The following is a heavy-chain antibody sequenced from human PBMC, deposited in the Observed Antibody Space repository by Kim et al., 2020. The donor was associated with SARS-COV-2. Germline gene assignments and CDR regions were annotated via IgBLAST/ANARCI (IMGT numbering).Heavy chain of an antibody. CDR1: GFTFSSYS. V-gene: IGHV3-21*01. CDR2: ISSSSSFI. Sequence: GGSLRLSCAASGFTFSSYSMNWVRQAPGKGLEWVSSISSSSSFIYYADSVKGRFTISRDNAKNSLYLQMNSLRAEDTAVYYCASAPEHSSGYYRHYYGMDVWGQGTTGTVSS. CDR3: ASAPEHSSGYYRHYYGMDV. J-gene: IGHJ6*01. D-gene: IGHD3-22*01.